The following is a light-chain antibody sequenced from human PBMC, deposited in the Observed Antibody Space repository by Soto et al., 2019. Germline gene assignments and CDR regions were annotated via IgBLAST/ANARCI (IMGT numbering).Light chain of an antibody. CDR3: AAWDDSLNGFV. Sequence: QSVLTQPPSAPGTPGQRVTISCSGSSSNIGSNTVNWFQQLPGTAPKLLIFNDNQRPSGVPDRFSGTKSGTSASLAISGLQSEDEADYSCAAWDDSLNGFVFGTGTKLTVL. V-gene: IGLV1-44*01. CDR1: SSNIGSNT. CDR2: NDN. J-gene: IGLJ1*01.